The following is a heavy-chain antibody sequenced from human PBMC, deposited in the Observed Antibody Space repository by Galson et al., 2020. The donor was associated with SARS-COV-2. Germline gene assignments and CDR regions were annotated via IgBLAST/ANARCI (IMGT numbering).Heavy chain of an antibody. CDR1: GGSISSRSYC. D-gene: IGHD3-16*02. V-gene: IGHV4-39*02. Sequence: SETLSLTCTVSGGSISSRSYCWGWIRQPPGKGLEWIGSICYSGNTYYTPSLKSRLTISVDTSKNHRSLKLSSVTAAGTTVYYCARGGGANYPFAYWGQGTLVTVSS. J-gene: IGHJ4*02. CDR3: ARGGGANYPFAY. CDR2: ICYSGNT.